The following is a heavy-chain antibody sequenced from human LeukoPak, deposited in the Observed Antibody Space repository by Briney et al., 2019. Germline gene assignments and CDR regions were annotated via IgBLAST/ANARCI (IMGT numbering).Heavy chain of an antibody. CDR2: IYYSGST. V-gene: IGHV4-59*01. Sequence: SETLSLTCTVSGGSISSYYWSWIRQPPGKGLEWIGYIYYSGSTNYNPSLKSRVTISVDTSNNQFSLKLSSVTAADTAVYYCAREGAAFPYYFDYWGQGTLVTVSS. D-gene: IGHD2-15*01. CDR1: GGSISSYY. CDR3: AREGAAFPYYFDY. J-gene: IGHJ4*02.